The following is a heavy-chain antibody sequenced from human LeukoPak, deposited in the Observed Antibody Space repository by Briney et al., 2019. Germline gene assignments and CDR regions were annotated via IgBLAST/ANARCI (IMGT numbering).Heavy chain of an antibody. CDR3: ARAQTDYDSSGNYYMDV. V-gene: IGHV3-30*04. CDR1: GFTFSSYA. Sequence: GGSLRLSCAASGFTFSSYAMHWVHQAPGKGLEWVAVISYDGSNKYYADSVKGRFTISRDNSKNTLYLQMNSLRAEDTAVYYCARAQTDYDSSGNYYMDVWGKGTTVTVSS. CDR2: ISYDGSNK. D-gene: IGHD3-22*01. J-gene: IGHJ6*03.